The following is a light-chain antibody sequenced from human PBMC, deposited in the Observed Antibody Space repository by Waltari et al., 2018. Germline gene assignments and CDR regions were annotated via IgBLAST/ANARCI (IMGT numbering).Light chain of an antibody. CDR2: DAS. V-gene: IGKV3-11*01. CDR1: QRVSSY. J-gene: IGKJ4*01. CDR3: QQRSNWPRGGT. Sequence: EIVLTQSPATLSLSPGQRATLSCRASQRVSSYLAWYQQKPGQVPRLLISDASNSATGIPARFSGSGYGTDFTLTISSLEPEDFAVYYCQQRSNWPRGGTFGGGTKVEIK.